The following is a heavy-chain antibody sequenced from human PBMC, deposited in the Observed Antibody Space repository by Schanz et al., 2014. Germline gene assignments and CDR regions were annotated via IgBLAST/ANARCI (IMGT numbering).Heavy chain of an antibody. CDR2: ISGSGGDT. V-gene: IGHV3-23*01. J-gene: IGHJ6*02. Sequence: EVQLLESGGGLVQPGGSLRLSCAASGFTFSSYAMSWVRQAPGKGLEWVSAISGSGGDTYYADSVKGRFTISRDNSKNTLYLQMNSLRAEDTAVYYCAKNWKGHHITGRPGWSDGMDVWGQGTTVTVSS. CDR3: AKNWKGHHITGRPGWSDGMDV. D-gene: IGHD6-6*01. CDR1: GFTFSSYA.